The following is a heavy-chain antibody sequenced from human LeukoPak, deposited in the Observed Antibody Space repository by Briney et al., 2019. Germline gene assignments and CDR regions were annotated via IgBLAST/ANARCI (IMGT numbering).Heavy chain of an antibody. J-gene: IGHJ1*01. D-gene: IGHD2-21*01. CDR2: IIPIFGTA. CDR3: PRDPCGGSDCYSVPEYFQH. CDR1: GCTFSSYA. V-gene: IGHV1-69*13. Sequence: SVTVSCKASGCTFSSYAISWVRQAPGQGLEWMGVIIPIFGTANYAHKFQGRVTITADESTHTPYMVLSRLRSEDTAAYYCPRDPCGGSDCYSVPEYFQHWGEGTLVSVSS.